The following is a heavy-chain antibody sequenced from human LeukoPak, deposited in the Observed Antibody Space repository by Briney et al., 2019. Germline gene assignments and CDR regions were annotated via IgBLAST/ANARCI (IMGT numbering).Heavy chain of an antibody. D-gene: IGHD6-19*01. V-gene: IGHV3-30-3*01. CDR2: ISYDGSDK. Sequence: GRSLRLSCAASGFTFSNCAMHWVRQAPGKGLEWVAVISYDGSDKYYADSVKGRFTISRDNSKNTLYLQMNSLRPEDTAVYYCARDWGRRYSSGWYGDFDYWGQGTLVTVSS. J-gene: IGHJ4*02. CDR3: ARDWGRRYSSGWYGDFDY. CDR1: GFTFSNCA.